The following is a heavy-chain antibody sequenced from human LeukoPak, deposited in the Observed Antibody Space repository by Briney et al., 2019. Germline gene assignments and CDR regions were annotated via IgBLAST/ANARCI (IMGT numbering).Heavy chain of an antibody. CDR2: IYDSGST. CDR1: GGSISSYY. CDR3: ARQSISGSSLSYFDY. D-gene: IGHD3-22*01. J-gene: IGHJ4*02. V-gene: IGHV4-59*01. Sequence: SETLSLTCTVSGGSISSYYWSWIRQPPGKGLEWIGNIYDSGSTNYNPSLKSRVTISVDTSKNQCSLKVSSVTASDTAVYYCARQSISGSSLSYFDYWGQGTLVNVSS.